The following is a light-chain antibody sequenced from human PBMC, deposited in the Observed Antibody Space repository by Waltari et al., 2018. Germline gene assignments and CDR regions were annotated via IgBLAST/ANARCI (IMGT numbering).Light chain of an antibody. Sequence: QSALTQPASVSGSPRQSITISCTGSSSDVGTYNLVSCYQQYPGKAPKLMIYEVNKRPSVISNRFSGAKSGNTASLRISGLQAGDEADYYCCSYAGDSIWVFGGGTKLTVL. CDR3: CSYAGDSIWV. CDR2: EVN. CDR1: SSDVGTYNL. J-gene: IGLJ3*02. V-gene: IGLV2-23*02.